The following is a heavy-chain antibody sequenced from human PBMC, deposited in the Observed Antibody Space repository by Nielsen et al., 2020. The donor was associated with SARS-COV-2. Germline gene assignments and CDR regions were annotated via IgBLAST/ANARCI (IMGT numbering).Heavy chain of an antibody. Sequence: GGSLRLSCAASGFTFSDYYMSWIRQAPGKGLEWVSYISSSSSYTNYADSVKGRFIISRDNAKNSLYLQMNSLRAEDTAVYYCARARSGSPIDYWGQGTLVTVSS. J-gene: IGHJ4*02. V-gene: IGHV3-11*05. D-gene: IGHD3-10*01. CDR3: ARARSGSPIDY. CDR1: GFTFSDYY. CDR2: ISSSSSYT.